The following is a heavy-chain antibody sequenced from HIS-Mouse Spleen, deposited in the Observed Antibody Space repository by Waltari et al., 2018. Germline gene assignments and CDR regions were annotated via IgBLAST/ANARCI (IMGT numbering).Heavy chain of an antibody. CDR2: IYYSGGP. CDR1: GGSLSSSSYY. J-gene: IGHJ2*01. V-gene: IGHV4-39*07. D-gene: IGHD6-13*01. CDR3: AREIPYSSSWYDWYFDL. Sequence: QLQLQESGPGLVKPSETLSLTCTVSGGSLSSSSYYWGWIRQPPVKGLEWIGSIYYSGGPYYNPSRKSRVTISVDTSKNQFSLKLSSVTAADTAVYYCAREIPYSSSWYDWYFDLWGRGTLVTVSS.